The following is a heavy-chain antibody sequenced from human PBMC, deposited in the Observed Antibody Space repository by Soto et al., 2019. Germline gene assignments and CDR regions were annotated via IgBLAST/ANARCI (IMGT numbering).Heavy chain of an antibody. CDR3: ARGRETTLYYYYYGMDV. Sequence: QVQLVQSGAEVKKPGSSVKVSCKASGGTFSSYAISWVRQAPGQGLEWMGGIIPIFGTANYAQKFQGRVTITADESTSTAYMELRSLRSEDTAVYYCARGRETTLYYYYYGMDVWGQGTTVTVSS. V-gene: IGHV1-69*12. J-gene: IGHJ6*02. CDR1: GGTFSSYA. CDR2: IIPIFGTA. D-gene: IGHD4-17*01.